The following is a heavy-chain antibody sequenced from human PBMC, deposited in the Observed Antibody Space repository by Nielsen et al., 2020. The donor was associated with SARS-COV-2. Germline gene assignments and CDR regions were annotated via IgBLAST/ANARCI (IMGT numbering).Heavy chain of an antibody. V-gene: IGHV4-59*01. J-gene: IGHJ6*03. CDR3: ARDRRGYSYGYYMDV. D-gene: IGHD5-18*01. CDR2: IYYSGST. Sequence: SETLSLTCAVSGESFSGYYWSWIRQPPGKGLEWIGYIYYSGSTNYNPSLKSRVTISVDTSKNQFSLKLSSVTAADTAVYYCARDRRGYSYGYYMDVWGKGTTVTVSS. CDR1: GESFSGYY.